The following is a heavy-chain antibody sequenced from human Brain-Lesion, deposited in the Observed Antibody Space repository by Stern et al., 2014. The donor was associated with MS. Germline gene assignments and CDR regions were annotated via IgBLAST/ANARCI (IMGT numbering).Heavy chain of an antibody. D-gene: IGHD2-15*01. V-gene: IGHV4-39*02. Sequence: QLQLQESGPGLVKPSEPLSLTCTVAGGSVSSTSYAWAWIRQPPGKGLEWIGTIYYSGNTYYSPSLKSRLTISLDTPKNHFSRQLRSVTAADTAVYYCAGEEDIRYCSGGSCTGNWFDPWGQGTLVTVSS. CDR3: AGEEDIRYCSGGSCTGNWFDP. CDR2: IYYSGNT. J-gene: IGHJ5*02. CDR1: GGSVSSTSYA.